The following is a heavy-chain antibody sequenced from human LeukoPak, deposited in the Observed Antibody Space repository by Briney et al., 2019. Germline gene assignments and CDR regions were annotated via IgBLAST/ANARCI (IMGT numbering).Heavy chain of an antibody. V-gene: IGHV3-74*03. J-gene: IGHJ4*02. CDR3: ARNLGD. CDR1: GFTFRNHW. Sequence: GGSLRLSCAASGFTFRNHWMHWVRQTPGKGLVWVSRISSDGSSTTYADSVKGRFTISRDNAKNTLYLQMNNLRAEDTAVYYCARNLGDWGQGTLVTVSS. CDR2: ISSDGSST.